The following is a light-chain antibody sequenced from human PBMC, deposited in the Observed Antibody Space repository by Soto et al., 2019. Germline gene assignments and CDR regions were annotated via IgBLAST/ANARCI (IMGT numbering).Light chain of an antibody. CDR3: QQYNNWPPIT. Sequence: EIVLTQSPGTLSLSPGERATLSCRAIQSVSSSYLAWYQQKLGQAPRLLIYDASRRATGVPARFIGSGSGTEFTLTISSLQSEDFAVYYCQQYNNWPPITFGGGTKVDIK. CDR2: DAS. J-gene: IGKJ4*01. CDR1: QSVSSSY. V-gene: IGKV3-15*01.